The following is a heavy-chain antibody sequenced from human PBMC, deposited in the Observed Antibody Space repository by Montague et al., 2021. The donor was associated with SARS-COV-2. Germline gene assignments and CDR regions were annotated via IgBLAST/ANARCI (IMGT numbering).Heavy chain of an antibody. CDR2: IGGSGAGT. CDR1: GFTFNTYA. V-gene: IGHV3-23*01. Sequence: SLRLSCAASGFTFNTYAMTWVRQAPGKGLEWVSAIGGSGAGTYYADSVKGRFTISRDNSKNTLFLQMNSLRAEDTAVYYCVRATLYMDVWGEGTTVAVSS. CDR3: VRATLYMDV. J-gene: IGHJ6*03.